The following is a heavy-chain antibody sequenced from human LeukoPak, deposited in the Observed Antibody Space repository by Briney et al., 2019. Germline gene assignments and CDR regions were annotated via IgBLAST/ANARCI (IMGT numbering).Heavy chain of an antibody. V-gene: IGHV1-24*01. CDR1: GYTLTELS. Sequence: ASVKVSCRVSGYTLTELSMHWVRQAPGKGLEWMGGFDPEDGETIYAQKFQGRVTMTEDTSTDTAYMELSSLRSEDTAVYYCATVRYYDILTGKQNFDYWGQGTLVTVSS. CDR2: FDPEDGET. J-gene: IGHJ4*02. D-gene: IGHD3-9*01. CDR3: ATVRYYDILTGKQNFDY.